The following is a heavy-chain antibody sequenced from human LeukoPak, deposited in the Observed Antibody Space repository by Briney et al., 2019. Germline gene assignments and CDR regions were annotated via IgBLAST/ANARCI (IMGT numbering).Heavy chain of an antibody. CDR2: FDPEDGET. J-gene: IGHJ4*02. CDR1: GYTLTELS. CDR3: TRGPSRSRGVWGSYRRPYYFDY. Sequence: ASVKVSCKVSGYTLTELSMHWVRQAPGKGLEWMGGFDPEDGETIYAQKFQGRVTMTEDTSTDTAYMELSSLRSEDTAVYYCTRGPSRSRGVWGSYRRPYYFDYWGQGTLVTVFS. D-gene: IGHD3-16*02. V-gene: IGHV1-24*01.